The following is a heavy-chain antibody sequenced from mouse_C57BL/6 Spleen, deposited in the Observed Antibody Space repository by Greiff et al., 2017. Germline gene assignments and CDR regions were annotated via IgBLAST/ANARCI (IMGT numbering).Heavy chain of an antibody. CDR3: ARGEGYYAMDD. CDR1: GFTFSDYY. V-gene: IGHV5-16*01. J-gene: IGHJ4*01. Sequence: EVQLVESGAGLVQPGSSMKLSCTASGFTFSDYYMAWVRQVPEKGLEWVANINYDGSSTYYLDSLKSRFIISRDNAKNILYLQMSSLKSEDTSTYYCARGEGYYAMDDWGKGTSVTVAS. CDR2: INYDGSST.